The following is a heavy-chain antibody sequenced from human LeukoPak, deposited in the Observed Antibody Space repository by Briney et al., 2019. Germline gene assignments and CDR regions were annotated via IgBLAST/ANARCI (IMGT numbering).Heavy chain of an antibody. V-gene: IGHV4-61*02. Sequence: PSATLSLTCTVSGDSISNGTYYWNWIRQPAGKGLEWIGRIYTSGSTNYNPSLKSRVTISVDTSKNQFSLKLSSVTAADTAVYYCARRRPAPYSRRVYYFDYWGQGTLVTVSS. D-gene: IGHD2-15*01. CDR1: GDSISNGTYY. CDR2: IYTSGST. J-gene: IGHJ4*02. CDR3: ARRRPAPYSRRVYYFDY.